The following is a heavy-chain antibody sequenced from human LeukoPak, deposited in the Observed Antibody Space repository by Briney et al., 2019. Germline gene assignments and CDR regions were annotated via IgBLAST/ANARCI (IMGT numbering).Heavy chain of an antibody. Sequence: PGGSLRLSCAASGFTFSSYAIICVRQAPGKGLDWVSFISGTGGFTSYADSVKGRFTISRDNSKNTLSLQMNSLRAEDTAVYYCARYGSGSYIDNWGQGTLVTVSS. CDR2: ISGTGGFT. D-gene: IGHD3-10*01. V-gene: IGHV3-23*01. J-gene: IGHJ4*02. CDR3: ARYGSGSYIDN. CDR1: GFTFSSYA.